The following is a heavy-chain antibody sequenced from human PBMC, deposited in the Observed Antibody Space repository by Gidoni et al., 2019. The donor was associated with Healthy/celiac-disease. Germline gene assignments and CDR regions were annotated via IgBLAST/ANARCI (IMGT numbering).Heavy chain of an antibody. J-gene: IGHJ3*02. CDR2: INHSGST. V-gene: IGHV4-34*01. D-gene: IGHD1-26*01. CDR1: GGSFSGYY. CDR3: AREKVGATNSAFDI. Sequence: QVQLQQWGAGLLKPSETLSLTCAVYGGSFSGYYWSWIRQPPGKGLEWIGEINHSGSTNYNPSLKSRVTISVDTSKNQFSLKLSSVTAADTAVYYCAREKVGATNSAFDIWGQGTMVTVSS.